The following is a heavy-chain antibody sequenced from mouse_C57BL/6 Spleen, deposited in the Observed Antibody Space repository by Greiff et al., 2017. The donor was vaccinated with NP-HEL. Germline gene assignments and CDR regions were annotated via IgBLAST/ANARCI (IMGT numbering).Heavy chain of an antibody. J-gene: IGHJ4*01. Sequence: EVQLQQSGPELVKPGASVKMSCKASGYTFTDYNMHWVKQSHGKSLEWIGYINPNNGGTSYNQKFKGKATLTVNKSSSTAYMELRSLTSEESAVYYCARKYSNSGYAMDYWGQGTSVTVSS. CDR1: GYTFTDYN. D-gene: IGHD2-5*01. CDR2: INPNNGGT. V-gene: IGHV1-22*01. CDR3: ARKYSNSGYAMDY.